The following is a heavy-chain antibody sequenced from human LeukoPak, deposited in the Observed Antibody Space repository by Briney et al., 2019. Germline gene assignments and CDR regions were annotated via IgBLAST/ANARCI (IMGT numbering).Heavy chain of an antibody. D-gene: IGHD1-26*01. CDR1: GGSISSGGYY. CDR3: ARHGVGAATPYYFDY. V-gene: IGHV4-31*03. Sequence: PSETLSLTCTVSGGSISSGGYYWSWIRQHPGKGLEWIGYIYYSGSTYYNPSLKSRVTISVDTSKNQFSLKLSSVTAADTAVYYCARHGVGAATPYYFDYWGQGTLVTVSS. J-gene: IGHJ4*02. CDR2: IYYSGST.